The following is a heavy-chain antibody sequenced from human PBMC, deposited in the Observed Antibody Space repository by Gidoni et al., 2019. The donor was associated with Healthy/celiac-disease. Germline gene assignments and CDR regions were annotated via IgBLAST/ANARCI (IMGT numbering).Heavy chain of an antibody. CDR2: IYHSGST. J-gene: IGHJ5*02. CDR3: ARDLRYNWFDP. CDR1: GGTISSGRYS. D-gene: IGHD3-9*01. Sequence: LQLQESGSGLVKPSQPLSLTCAVSGGTISSGRYSWSWIRQPPGKGLEWIGYIYHSGSTYYNPSLKSRVTISVDRSKNQFSLKLSSVTAADTAVYYCARDLRYNWFDPWGQGTLVTVSS. V-gene: IGHV4-30-2*01.